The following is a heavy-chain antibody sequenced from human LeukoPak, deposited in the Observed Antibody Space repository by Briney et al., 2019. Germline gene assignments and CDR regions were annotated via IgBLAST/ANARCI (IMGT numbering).Heavy chain of an antibody. D-gene: IGHD2-2*01. Sequence: SETLSLTCTVSGGSISSGGYYWSWIRQPPGKGLEWIGYIYHSGSTYYNPSLKSRVTISVDTSKNQFSLKLSSVTAADTAVYYCASTLASWDIVVVPAAIWGQGALVTVSS. CDR2: IYHSGST. V-gene: IGHV4-30-2*05. J-gene: IGHJ4*02. CDR3: ASTLASWDIVVVPAAI. CDR1: GGSISSGGYY.